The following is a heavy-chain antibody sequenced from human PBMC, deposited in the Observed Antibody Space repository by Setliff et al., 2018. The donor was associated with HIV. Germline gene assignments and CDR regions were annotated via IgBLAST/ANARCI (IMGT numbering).Heavy chain of an antibody. CDR3: ARGMDDSRSSVWYY. CDR1: GYTFASFG. D-gene: IGHD6-6*01. CDR2: IGGDNGIP. J-gene: IGHJ4*02. Sequence: GASVKVSCKASGYTFASFGISWVRQAPGQGPEWVGWIGGDNGIPSYAQKLRDRVTLTADTSTKTVFMELRSLRSDDTAVYYCARGMDDSRSSVWYYWGQGTLVTV. V-gene: IGHV1-18*01.